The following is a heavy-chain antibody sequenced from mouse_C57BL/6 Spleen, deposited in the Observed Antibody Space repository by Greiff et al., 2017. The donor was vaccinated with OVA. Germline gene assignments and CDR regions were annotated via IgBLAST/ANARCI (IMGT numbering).Heavy chain of an antibody. Sequence: EVQLVESGGDLVKPGGSLKLSCAASGFTFSSYGMSWVRQTPDKRLEWVATISSGGSYTYYPDSVKGRFTISRDNAKNTLYLQMSSLKSEDTAMYYCARHDGNYAYWGQGTLVTVSA. CDR1: GFTFSSYG. CDR3: ARHDGNYAY. D-gene: IGHD2-1*01. J-gene: IGHJ3*01. V-gene: IGHV5-6*01. CDR2: ISSGGSYT.